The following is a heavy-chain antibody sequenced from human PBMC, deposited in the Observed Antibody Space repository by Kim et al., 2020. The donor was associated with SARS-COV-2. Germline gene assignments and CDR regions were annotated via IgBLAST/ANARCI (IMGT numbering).Heavy chain of an antibody. V-gene: IGHV3-11*01. Sequence: GGSLRLSCAASGFRISDSYMSWIRQAPGKGLEWVACINGDGSSVACADAVNGRVSISSDNANKTQSLQMNSLTLEDTAADYCVCAPINWGQGTLVAVSS. CDR2: INGDGSSV. CDR1: GFRISDSY. D-gene: IGHD5-12*01. CDR3: VCAPIN. J-gene: IGHJ4*02.